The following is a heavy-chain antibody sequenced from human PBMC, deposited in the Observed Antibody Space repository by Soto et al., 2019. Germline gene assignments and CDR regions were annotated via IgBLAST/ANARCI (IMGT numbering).Heavy chain of an antibody. J-gene: IGHJ4*02. CDR2: IYHGATS. D-gene: IGHD3-16*01. CDR3: ASSRGSYWIFGFAY. Sequence: QVQLQESGPGLVKPSGTLSLTCAVSGGSFSSSNWWSWVRQPPGKELEWIGEIYHGATSNYNPSLRSRVTISVDKSKNQFSLNLRSVTAADTAVYYCASSRGSYWIFGFAYWGQGILVTVSS. V-gene: IGHV4-4*02. CDR1: GGSFSSSNW.